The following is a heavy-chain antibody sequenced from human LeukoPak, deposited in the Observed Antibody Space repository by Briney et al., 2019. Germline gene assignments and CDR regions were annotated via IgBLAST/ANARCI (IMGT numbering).Heavy chain of an antibody. J-gene: IGHJ3*02. Sequence: ASVKVSCKASGYTFTSYDINWVRQATGQGLEWMGWMNPNSGNTGSAQKFQGSVSMTRNTSTATAYMELSSLKSEDTAVYYCARVNTYYYGSGVSRAFHMWGQGTMVTVSS. CDR3: ARVNTYYYGSGVSRAFHM. D-gene: IGHD3-10*01. V-gene: IGHV1-8*01. CDR2: MNPNSGNT. CDR1: GYTFTSYD.